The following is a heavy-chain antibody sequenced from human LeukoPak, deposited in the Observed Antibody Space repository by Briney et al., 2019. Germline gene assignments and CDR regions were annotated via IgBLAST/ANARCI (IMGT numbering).Heavy chain of an antibody. V-gene: IGHV4-39*01. CDR3: ARGGVAAARSDYDY. CDR2: IYYSGST. CDR1: GGSISSSSYY. J-gene: IGHJ4*02. Sequence: SETLSLTCTVSGGSISSSSYYWGWIRQPPGKGLEWIGSIYYSGSTYYNPSHKSRVTISVDTSKNQFSLKLSSVTAADTAVYYCARGGVAAARSDYDYWAQVSLVTVSS. D-gene: IGHD6-13*01.